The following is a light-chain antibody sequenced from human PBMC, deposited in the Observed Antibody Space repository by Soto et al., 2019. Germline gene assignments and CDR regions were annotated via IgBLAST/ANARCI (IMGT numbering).Light chain of an antibody. V-gene: IGKV3D-15*01. Sequence: EILMTQSPLTLSVSPGEGATLSCRASQTINSNLAWYQQRHGQPPRVLIYGASSRASGIPDRFSGSGSGTDFTLTINRLEPDDFAVYYCQQYKDWPPLTFGGGTRVESK. J-gene: IGKJ4*01. CDR1: QTINSN. CDR3: QQYKDWPPLT. CDR2: GAS.